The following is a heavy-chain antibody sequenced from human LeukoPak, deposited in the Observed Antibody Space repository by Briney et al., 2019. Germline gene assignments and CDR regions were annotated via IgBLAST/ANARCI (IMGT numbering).Heavy chain of an antibody. CDR3: ARDRVVVVPAAMGYFDL. V-gene: IGHV1-18*04. CDR2: ISAYNGNT. D-gene: IGHD2-2*01. Sequence: ASVKVSCKASGYTFTSYGISWVRQALGQGLEWMGWISAYNGNTNYAQKLQGRVTMTTDTSTSTAYMELRSLRSDDTAVYYCARDRVVVVPAAMGYFDLWGRGTLVTVSS. CDR1: GYTFTSYG. J-gene: IGHJ2*01.